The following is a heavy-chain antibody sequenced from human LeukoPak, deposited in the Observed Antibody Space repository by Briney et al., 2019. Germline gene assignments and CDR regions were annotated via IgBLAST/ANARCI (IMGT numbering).Heavy chain of an antibody. V-gene: IGHV4-39*02. CDR1: GGSIISSGYY. Sequence: SETLSLICTVSGGSIISSGYYWAWIRQPPGKGLEWIASVYYSGSTFYNPFLKSRVAMSVDTSKKQFSLQLSSVTAADRAVYYCAREERDHDTFDIWGQGAMVTISS. CDR3: AREERDHDTFDI. J-gene: IGHJ3*02. D-gene: IGHD1-26*01. CDR2: VYYSGST.